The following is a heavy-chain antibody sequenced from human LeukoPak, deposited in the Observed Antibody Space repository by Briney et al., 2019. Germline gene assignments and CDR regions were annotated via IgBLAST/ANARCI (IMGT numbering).Heavy chain of an antibody. Sequence: GGSLRLSCAASGFTFSSYAMSWVRQAPGKGLEWVSAISGSGGSTYYADSVKGRFTISRDNSKNTLYLQMNSLRAEDTAVYYCAKDPYPYYDILTGYYPTLGSDYFDYWGQGTLVTASS. CDR2: ISGSGGST. D-gene: IGHD3-9*01. CDR1: GFTFSSYA. J-gene: IGHJ4*02. V-gene: IGHV3-23*01. CDR3: AKDPYPYYDILTGYYPTLGSDYFDY.